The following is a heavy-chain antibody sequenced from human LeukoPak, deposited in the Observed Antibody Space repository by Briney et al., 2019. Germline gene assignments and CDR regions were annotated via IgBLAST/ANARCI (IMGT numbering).Heavy chain of an antibody. D-gene: IGHD5-18*01. CDR2: IYYSGST. Sequence: PSQTLSLTCTVSGGSISSGDYYWSWIRQPPGKGLEWIGYIYYSGSTYYNLSLKSRVTISVDTSKNQFSLKLSPVTAADTAVYYCARDRILGGYRLYFDYWGQGTLVTVSS. CDR1: GGSISSGDYY. J-gene: IGHJ4*02. V-gene: IGHV4-30-4*08. CDR3: ARDRILGGYRLYFDY.